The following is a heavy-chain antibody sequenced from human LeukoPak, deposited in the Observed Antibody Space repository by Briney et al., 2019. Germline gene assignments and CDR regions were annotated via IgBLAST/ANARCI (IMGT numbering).Heavy chain of an antibody. D-gene: IGHD3-9*01. J-gene: IGHJ5*02. CDR3: ARSNIVTGYGGGSDLYNWFDP. CDR2: ISAYNGNT. V-gene: IGHV1-18*01. CDR1: GYTFTSYG. Sequence: ASVKDSCKASGYTFTSYGISWVRQAPGQGLEWMGWISAYNGNTNYAQKLQGRVTMTTDTSTSTAYMELRSLRSDDTAVYYCARSNIVTGYGGGSDLYNWFDPWGQGTLVTVSS.